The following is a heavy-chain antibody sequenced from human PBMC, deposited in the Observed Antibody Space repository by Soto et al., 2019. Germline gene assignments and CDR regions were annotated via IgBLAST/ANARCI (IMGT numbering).Heavy chain of an antibody. D-gene: IGHD3-16*01. V-gene: IGHV3-13*01. CDR1: GFTFSGYD. J-gene: IGHJ2*01. CDR3: GRDRVDGGRNPTLGYFDL. Sequence: EVQLVESGGGLVQPGGSLRLSCAASGFTFSGYDMHWVRQTTGKGLEWVSAIGTAGDTYYPGSVKGRFTITRENAKTSLYLQMNSLRAEDTAVYYCGRDRVDGGRNPTLGYFDLWGRGTLVTVSS. CDR2: IGTAGDT.